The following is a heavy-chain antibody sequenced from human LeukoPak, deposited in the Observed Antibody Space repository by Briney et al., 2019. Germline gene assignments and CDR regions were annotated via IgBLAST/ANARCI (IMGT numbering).Heavy chain of an antibody. CDR1: RDTFRRSW. Sequence: VGCLRLSPAAPRDTFRRSWMHSVCQVLQEGLVWVSRIRSDGSSTSYADSVKGRFTISRDNAKNTLYLQMSSLRVDDTAVYYCAKDDYNRHWGQGTLVTVSS. V-gene: IGHV3-74*01. D-gene: IGHD5-24*01. CDR2: IRSDGSST. J-gene: IGHJ4*02. CDR3: AKDDYNRH.